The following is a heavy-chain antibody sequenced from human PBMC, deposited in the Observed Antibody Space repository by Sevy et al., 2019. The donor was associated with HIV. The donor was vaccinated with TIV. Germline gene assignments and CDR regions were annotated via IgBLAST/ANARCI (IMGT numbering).Heavy chain of an antibody. J-gene: IGHJ4*02. CDR2: IYNGGST. CDR1: GASMRSSHY. V-gene: IGHV4-39*01. Sequence: SETLSLTCTVSGASMRSSHYWAWIRQPPGKGLVWVASIYNGGSTYYNTSLKARLTISIDTSKNKFSLNLTSVTATDTAIYYCARLPQWLGPGFDSWGPGTLVTVSS. D-gene: IGHD6-19*01. CDR3: ARLPQWLGPGFDS.